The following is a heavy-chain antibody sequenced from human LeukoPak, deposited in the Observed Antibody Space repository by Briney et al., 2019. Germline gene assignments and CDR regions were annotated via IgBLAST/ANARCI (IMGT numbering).Heavy chain of an antibody. V-gene: IGHV5-51*01. CDR1: GSSFTSYW. CDR2: IYPGDSDT. J-gene: IGHJ6*03. D-gene: IGHD5-18*01. CDR3: ARQGSGYSPTYYYYMDV. Sequence: GESLKISCKGSGSSFTSYWIGWVRQMPGKGLEWMGIIYPGDSDTRYSPSFQGQVTISADKSISTAYLQWSSLKASDTAMYYCARQGSGYSPTYYYYMDVWGKGTTVTISS.